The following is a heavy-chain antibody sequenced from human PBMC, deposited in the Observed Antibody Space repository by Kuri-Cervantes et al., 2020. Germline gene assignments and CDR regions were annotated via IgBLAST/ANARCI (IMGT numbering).Heavy chain of an antibody. Sequence: ASVKVSCKASGYTFTSYYMHWVRQAPGQGLEWMGIINPSGGSTSYAQKFQGRVTMTRDTSTSTVYMELSSVRSEDTAVYYCARDWDSSGYQPNWYFDLWGRGTLVTVSS. J-gene: IGHJ2*01. CDR3: ARDWDSSGYQPNWYFDL. CDR1: GYTFTSYY. CDR2: INPSGGST. V-gene: IGHV1-46*01. D-gene: IGHD3-22*01.